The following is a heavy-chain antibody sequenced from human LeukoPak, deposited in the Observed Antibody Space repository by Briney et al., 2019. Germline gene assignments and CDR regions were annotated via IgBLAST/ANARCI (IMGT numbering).Heavy chain of an antibody. CDR3: ASSTVPAAIPYFDY. J-gene: IGHJ4*02. V-gene: IGHV4-30-4*08. CDR2: IYYSGST. D-gene: IGHD2-2*02. Sequence: SQTLSLTCTVSGGSISSGDCYWSWIRQPPGKGLEWIGYIYYSGSTYYNPSLKSRVTISVDTSKNQFSLKLSSVTAADTAVYYCASSTVPAAIPYFDYWGQGTLVTVSS. CDR1: GGSISSGDCY.